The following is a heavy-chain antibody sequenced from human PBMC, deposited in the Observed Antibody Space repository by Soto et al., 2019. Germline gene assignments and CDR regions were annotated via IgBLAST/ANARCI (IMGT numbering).Heavy chain of an antibody. Sequence: EVQLVESGGGLVKPGGSLRLSCAASGFTFSNARMTWVRQAPGKGLEWVGRIKTTTDGGTTDYAAPVKGRFTISRDDSKNTLFLQMNSLKIEDTAVYYCAALGAPFDYWGQGTLVTVSS. D-gene: IGHD3-3*01. CDR2: IKTTTDGGTT. J-gene: IGHJ4*02. CDR3: AALGAPFDY. V-gene: IGHV3-15*01. CDR1: GFTFSNAR.